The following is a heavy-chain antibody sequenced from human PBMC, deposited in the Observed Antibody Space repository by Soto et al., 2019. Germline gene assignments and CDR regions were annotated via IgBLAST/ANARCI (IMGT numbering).Heavy chain of an antibody. D-gene: IGHD2-21*01. CDR1: GFTFSSYA. CDR2: IGSAGDT. CDR3: ARGGTVIGAFDF. J-gene: IGHJ3*01. V-gene: IGHV3-13*01. Sequence: GGSLRLSCAASGFTFSSYAMSWVRQAPGKGLEWVSGIGSAGDTYYADSVNGRFTISRENAKKSLSLHMNNLRAGNTAVYYCARGGTVIGAFDFWGQGTVVTVSS.